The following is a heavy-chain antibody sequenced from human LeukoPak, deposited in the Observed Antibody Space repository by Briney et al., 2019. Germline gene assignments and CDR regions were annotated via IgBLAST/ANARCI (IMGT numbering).Heavy chain of an antibody. J-gene: IGHJ6*03. CDR2: ISYDGTNK. CDR1: GFTFSNYG. Sequence: GGSLRLSCEASGFTFSNYGMHWVRQAPGKGLEWVAVISYDGTNKYYVDSVKGRFTISRDNSKNTLYLQMNTLRAEDTAVYYCTKGGSYYYHHHMDVWGKGTTVTVSS. V-gene: IGHV3-30*18. CDR3: TKGGSYYYHHHMDV. D-gene: IGHD1-26*01.